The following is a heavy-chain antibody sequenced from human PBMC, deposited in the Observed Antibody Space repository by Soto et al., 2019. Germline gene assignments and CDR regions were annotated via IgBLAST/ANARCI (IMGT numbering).Heavy chain of an antibody. CDR3: ARHKRMSPNFDY. D-gene: IGHD2-8*01. V-gene: IGHV4-59*08. CDR2: IYYSGST. J-gene: IGHJ4*02. Sequence: PXXTLSLPFTVSGGSISSYYWRWILQPPGKGLEWIGYIYYSGSTNYNPSLKSRVTISVDTSKNQFSLKLSSVTAADTAVYYCARHKRMSPNFDYWGQGTLVTVSS. CDR1: GGSISSYY.